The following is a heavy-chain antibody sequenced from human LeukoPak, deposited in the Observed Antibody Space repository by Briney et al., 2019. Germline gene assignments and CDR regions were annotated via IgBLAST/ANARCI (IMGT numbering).Heavy chain of an antibody. V-gene: IGHV1-2*02. D-gene: IGHD3-22*01. CDR1: GYTFTGYY. J-gene: IGHJ4*02. CDR2: INPNSGGT. Sequence: ALVKVSCKASGYTFTGYYMHWVRQAPGQGLEWMGWINPNSGGTNYAQKFQGRVTMTRDTSISTAYMELSRLRSDDTAVYYCARGRYYDSSGYYYLPRPLDYWGQGTLVTVSS. CDR3: ARGRYYDSSGYYYLPRPLDY.